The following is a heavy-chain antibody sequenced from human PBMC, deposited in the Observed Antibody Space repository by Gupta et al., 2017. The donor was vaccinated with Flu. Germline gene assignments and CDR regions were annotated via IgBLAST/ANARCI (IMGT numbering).Heavy chain of an antibody. Sequence: QVPLVQSGGGVVQPGRSLGLSCSVSGFLFRNYGVHWVRKAPGKGREWVAVISHDGSNKYYADSVKGRFTISRDISKNTLYLRMNSLRPEDTAVYYCAKDRSRGTFFYVYGMDVWGQGTTVTVSS. CDR1: GFLFRNYG. D-gene: IGHD5/OR15-5a*01. CDR2: ISHDGSNK. V-gene: IGHV3-30*18. CDR3: AKDRSRGTFFYVYGMDV. J-gene: IGHJ6*02.